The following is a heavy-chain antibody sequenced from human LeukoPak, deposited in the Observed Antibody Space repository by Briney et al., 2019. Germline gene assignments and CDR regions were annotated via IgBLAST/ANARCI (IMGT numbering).Heavy chain of an antibody. D-gene: IGHD3-22*01. V-gene: IGHV4-38-2*01. CDR1: GFTFSDYY. J-gene: IGHJ4*02. CDR3: AGGDYYDSSGYYDY. Sequence: GSLRLSCAASGFTFSDYYMSWIRQPPGKGLEWIGSIYHSGGTYYNPSLKSRVTISVDTSKNQFSLKLSSVTAADTAVYYCAGGDYYDSSGYYDYWGQGTLVTVSS. CDR2: IYHSGGT.